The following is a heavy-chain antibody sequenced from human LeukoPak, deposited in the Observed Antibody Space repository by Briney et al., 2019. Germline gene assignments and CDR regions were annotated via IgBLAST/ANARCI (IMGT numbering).Heavy chain of an antibody. CDR2: IYYSGST. CDR3: ARTDSSGYYYWFDP. V-gene: IGHV4-59*08. CDR1: GGSISTYY. J-gene: IGHJ5*02. D-gene: IGHD3-22*01. Sequence: SETLSLTCTVSGGSISTYYWSWIRQPPGKGLEWIGYIYYSGSTNYNPSLKSRVTTSVDTSKNQFSLKLSSVTAADTAVYYCARTDSSGYYYWFDPWGQGTLVTVSS.